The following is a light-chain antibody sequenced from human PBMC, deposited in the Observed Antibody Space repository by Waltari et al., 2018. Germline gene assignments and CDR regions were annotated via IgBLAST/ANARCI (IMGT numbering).Light chain of an antibody. CDR2: DNN. CDR1: SSHIGNYF. V-gene: IGLV1-51*01. CDR3: ATWDNSLTDVV. J-gene: IGLJ2*01. Sequence: QSVLPQPPSVSAAPGPKVTISCSGSSSHIGNYFVSWYHQLPGAAPKLLIYDNNKRPSGIPDRFSASKSGTSATLDITGLQIGDEADYYCATWDNSLTDVVFGGGTKLTVL.